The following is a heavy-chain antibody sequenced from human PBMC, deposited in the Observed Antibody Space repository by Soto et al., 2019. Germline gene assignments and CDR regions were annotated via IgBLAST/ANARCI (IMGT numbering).Heavy chain of an antibody. V-gene: IGHV4-30-4*01. CDR3: ARDGGPLYYRMDV. CDR2: ILYSGTT. Sequence: PSETLSLTCTVPGDSINRDDYYWSWIRQTPGKGLEWIGYILYSGTTHYNPPLKSRVIISQDTSKNQFSLNLTSVTAADTAVYYCARDGGPLYYRMDVWGQGTTVTVSS. D-gene: IGHD3-10*01. J-gene: IGHJ6*02. CDR1: GDSINRDDYY.